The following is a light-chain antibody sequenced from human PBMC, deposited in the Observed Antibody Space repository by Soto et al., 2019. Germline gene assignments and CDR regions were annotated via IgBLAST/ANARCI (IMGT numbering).Light chain of an antibody. CDR1: QSISSS. CDR2: KAS. CDR3: QQYNSYAGT. Sequence: DIQMTQSPSTLSASVGDRVTITCRASQSISSSLAWYQQKPGKAPKLLIYKASSLESGVPSRFSGGGSGTAFTMTISSLQPDDFGTYSCQQYNSYAGTFGGGTKVEIK. V-gene: IGKV1-5*03. J-gene: IGKJ4*02.